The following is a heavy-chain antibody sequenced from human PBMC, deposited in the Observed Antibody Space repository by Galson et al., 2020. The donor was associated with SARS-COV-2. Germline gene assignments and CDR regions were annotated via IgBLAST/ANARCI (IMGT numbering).Heavy chain of an antibody. CDR3: ARGYDFWSGDYGMDV. D-gene: IGHD3-3*01. CDR1: GYTFTGYY. J-gene: IGHJ6*02. Sequence: ASETVSCKASGYTFTGYYMHWVRQAPGQGLEWMGWINPNSGGTNCAQKFQGRVTMTRDTSISTAYMELSRLRSDDTAVYYCARGYDFWSGDYGMDVWGQGTTVTVSS. CDR2: INPNSGGT. V-gene: IGHV1-2*02.